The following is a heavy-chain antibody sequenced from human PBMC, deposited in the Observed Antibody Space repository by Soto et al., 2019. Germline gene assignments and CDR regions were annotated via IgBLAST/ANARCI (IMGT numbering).Heavy chain of an antibody. D-gene: IGHD3-10*01. CDR1: GYTFSGIG. Sequence: ASVKVSWKTSGYTFSGIGISWVRQAPGQGLEWMGWISPHKGDTYYAQRLQGRVTMTTDTSTNTAYMELRSLRSDDTAVYFCARDLDGSGSYFTNYWGPGTLVTVSS. CDR2: ISPHKGDT. V-gene: IGHV1-18*01. CDR3: ARDLDGSGSYFTNY. J-gene: IGHJ4*02.